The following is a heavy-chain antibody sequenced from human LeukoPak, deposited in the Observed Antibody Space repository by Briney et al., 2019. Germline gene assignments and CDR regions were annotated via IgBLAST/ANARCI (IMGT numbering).Heavy chain of an antibody. D-gene: IGHD4-17*01. CDR3: AKSADYGDYYFDY. J-gene: IGHJ4*02. Sequence: SGTLSLTCTVSGGSLSSYYWSWIRQPPGKGLEWIRYIYYSGSTNYNPSLKSLVTISVDTSKNQFSLKLRSVTAEHTAVYYCAKSADYGDYYFDYWGQGTLVTVSS. CDR1: GGSLSSYY. V-gene: IGHV4-59*01. CDR2: IYYSGST.